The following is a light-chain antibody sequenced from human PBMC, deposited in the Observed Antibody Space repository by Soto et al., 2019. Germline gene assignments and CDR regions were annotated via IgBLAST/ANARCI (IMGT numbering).Light chain of an antibody. Sequence: DIQMTQSPSSLSASVGDRVTITCRASQSISIHLNWYQQKPGKAPNLLIHGASSSKSGAPARFRGSGSGTDFTLTISSLQPEDFATYYCQQTYTTPEITFGQGTRLEI. J-gene: IGKJ5*01. CDR3: QQTYTTPEIT. CDR2: GAS. CDR1: QSISIH. V-gene: IGKV1-39*01.